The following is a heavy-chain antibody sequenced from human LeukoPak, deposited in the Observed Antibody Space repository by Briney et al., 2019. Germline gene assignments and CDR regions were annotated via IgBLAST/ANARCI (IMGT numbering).Heavy chain of an antibody. Sequence: SVKVSCKASGYTFTSYDINWVRQAPGQGLEWMGRIIPILGIANYAQKFQGRVTITADKSTSTAYMELSSLRSEDTAVYYCARDHTIFGVVNTYYFDYWGQGTLVTVSS. D-gene: IGHD3-3*01. CDR1: GYTFTSYD. CDR3: ARDHTIFGVVNTYYFDY. V-gene: IGHV1-69*04. CDR2: IIPILGIA. J-gene: IGHJ4*02.